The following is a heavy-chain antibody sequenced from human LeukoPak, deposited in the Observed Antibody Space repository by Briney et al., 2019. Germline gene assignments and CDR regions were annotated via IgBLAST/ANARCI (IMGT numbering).Heavy chain of an antibody. CDR1: VGTFSSSA. Sequence: GTSVKLSRKAAVGTFSSSAISWVRKSPRQGLEWMGGIIPIFSAANYAQKFQGIDTITTDEYTSTAYMERSSLRSEDTAVYYCASAGSYGFFDYWGQGALVTVSS. CDR3: ASAGSYGFFDY. CDR2: IIPIFSAA. D-gene: IGHD1-26*01. J-gene: IGHJ4*02. V-gene: IGHV1-69*05.